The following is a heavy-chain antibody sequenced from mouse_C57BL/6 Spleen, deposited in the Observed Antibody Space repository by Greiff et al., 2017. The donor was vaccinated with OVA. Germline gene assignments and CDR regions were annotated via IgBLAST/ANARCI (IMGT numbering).Heavy chain of an antibody. V-gene: IGHV2-9-1*01. D-gene: IGHD2-4*01. CDR1: GFSLTSYA. CDR2: IWTGGGP. CDR3: ASYDYEGSAY. J-gene: IGHJ3*01. Sequence: VQLVESGPGLVAPSQSLSITCTVSGFSLTSYAISWVRQPPGKGLEWLGVIWTGGGPNYNSALKSRLSISKDNSKSQVFLKMNSLQTDDTARYYCASYDYEGSAYWGQGTLVTVSA.